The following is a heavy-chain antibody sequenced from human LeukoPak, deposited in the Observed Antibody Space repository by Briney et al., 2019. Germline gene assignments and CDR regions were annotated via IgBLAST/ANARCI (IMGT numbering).Heavy chain of an antibody. V-gene: IGHV4-34*01. D-gene: IGHD3-3*01. Sequence: MASETLSLTCAVYGGSFSGYYWSWIRQPPGKGLEWIGEINHSGSTNYNPSLKSRVTISVDTSKDQFSLKLSSVTAADTAVYYCARAPRITILGVVHDYWGQGTLVTVSS. CDR2: INHSGST. CDR3: ARAPRITILGVVHDY. J-gene: IGHJ4*02. CDR1: GGSFSGYY.